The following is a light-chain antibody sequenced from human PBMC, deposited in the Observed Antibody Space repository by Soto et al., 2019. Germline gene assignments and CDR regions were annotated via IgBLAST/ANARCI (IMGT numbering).Light chain of an antibody. CDR2: EGT. J-gene: IGLJ1*01. Sequence: SVLTQPASVSASPGQSITNPCTGTSSDVGSYNLVSWFQQHPGKVPKLLIYEGTKRPSGLSDRFSGSKSGNTASLTISGLQAEDEADYYCYSYAGENLYVFGTGTKVTVL. CDR1: SSDVGSYNL. V-gene: IGLV2-23*01. CDR3: YSYAGENLYV.